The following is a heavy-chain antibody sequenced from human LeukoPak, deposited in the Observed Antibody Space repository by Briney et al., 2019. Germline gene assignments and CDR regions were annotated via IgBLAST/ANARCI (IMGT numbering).Heavy chain of an antibody. J-gene: IGHJ4*02. Sequence: ASVKVSCKASGYTFTSYYMHWVRQAPGQGLEWMGIINPSDGSTSYAQKFQGRVTMTRDMSTSTAYMELSSLRSEDTAVYYCARGSPRTDPGIAVAGYWGQGTLVTVSS. CDR2: INPSDGST. CDR1: GYTFTSYY. CDR3: ARGSPRTDPGIAVAGY. V-gene: IGHV1-46*01. D-gene: IGHD6-19*01.